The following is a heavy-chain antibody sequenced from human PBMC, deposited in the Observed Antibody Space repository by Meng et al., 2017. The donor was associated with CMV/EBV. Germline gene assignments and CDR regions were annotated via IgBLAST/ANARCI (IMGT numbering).Heavy chain of an antibody. CDR2: IYWNDDK. D-gene: IGHD2-8*01. V-gene: IGHV2-5*01. CDR1: GFSLSTSGVG. CDR3: ARLGYCTNGVCYYPLYFDY. Sequence: SGPTLVKPTQTLTLTCTFSGFSLSTSGVGVGWIRQPPGKALEWLALIYWNDDKRYIPSLKSRLTITKDISKNQVVLTMTNMDPVDTATYYCARLGYCTNGVCYYPLYFDYWGQGTLVTVSS. J-gene: IGHJ4*02.